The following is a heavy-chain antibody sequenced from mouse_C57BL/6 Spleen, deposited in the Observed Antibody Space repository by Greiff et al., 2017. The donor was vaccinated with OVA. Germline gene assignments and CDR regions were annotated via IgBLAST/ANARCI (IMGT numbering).Heavy chain of an antibody. Sequence: DVKLVESGGGLVKPGGSLKLSCAASGFTFSSYAMSWVRQTPEKRLEWVATISDGGSYTYYPDNVKGRFTISRDNAKNNLYLQMSHLKSEDTAMYYCARDIYYGNYYFDCWGQGTTLTVSS. CDR3: ARDIYYGNYYFDC. J-gene: IGHJ2*01. CDR1: GFTFSSYA. D-gene: IGHD2-1*01. CDR2: ISDGGSYT. V-gene: IGHV5-4*01.